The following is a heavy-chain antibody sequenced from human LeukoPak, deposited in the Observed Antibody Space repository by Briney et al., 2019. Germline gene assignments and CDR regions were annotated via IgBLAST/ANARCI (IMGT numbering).Heavy chain of an antibody. CDR2: ISWNSGSI. V-gene: IGHV3-9*01. Sequence: PGGSLRLSCAASGFTFDDYAMHWVRQAPGKGLEWVSGISWNSGSIGYADSVKGRFTISRDDSKNTLYLQMNSLRAEDTAVYYCAKPTFDYWGQGTLVTVSS. CDR1: GFTFDDYA. CDR3: AKPTFDY. J-gene: IGHJ4*02.